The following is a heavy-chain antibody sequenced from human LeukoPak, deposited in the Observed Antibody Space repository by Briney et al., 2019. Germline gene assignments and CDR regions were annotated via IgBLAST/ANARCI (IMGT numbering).Heavy chain of an antibody. J-gene: IGHJ4*02. CDR1: GGSFSGYY. CDR3: ARSSYPPGYFDY. Sequence: SETLSLTCAVYGGSFSGYYWSWIRQPPGKGLEWIGEINHSGSTNYNPSLKSRVTISVDTSKNQFSLKLSSVTAADTAVYYCARSSYPPGYFDYWGQGTLVTVSS. CDR2: INHSGST. D-gene: IGHD2-2*02. V-gene: IGHV4-34*01.